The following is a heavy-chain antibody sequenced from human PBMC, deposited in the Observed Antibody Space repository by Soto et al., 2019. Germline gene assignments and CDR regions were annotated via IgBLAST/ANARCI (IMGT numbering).Heavy chain of an antibody. V-gene: IGHV4-34*01. CDR1: GGSFSGYY. Sequence: QVQLQQWGAGLLKPSETLSLTCAVYGGSFSGYYWSWIRQPPGKGLEWIGEINHSGSTNYNPSLKSRVTVSVHTSKNQFSLKLSSVTAADTAVYYCARGRIVVVTAMYFQHWGQGTLVTVSS. D-gene: IGHD2-21*02. CDR3: ARGRIVVVTAMYFQH. J-gene: IGHJ1*01. CDR2: INHSGST.